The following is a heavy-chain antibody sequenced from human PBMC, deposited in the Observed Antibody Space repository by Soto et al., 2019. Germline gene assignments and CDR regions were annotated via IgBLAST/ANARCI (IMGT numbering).Heavy chain of an antibody. CDR1: GYTFTSYD. D-gene: IGHD1-26*01. CDR3: ARDAAVGLFDY. Sequence: ASVKVSCNASGYTFTSYDISWLRQAPGQGLEWMGWISADNGDTNYAQKFQGRVTMTTDTSTSTAYMELRGLRSDDTAVYYCARDAAVGLFDYWGQGTLVTVSS. J-gene: IGHJ4*02. V-gene: IGHV1-18*01. CDR2: ISADNGDT.